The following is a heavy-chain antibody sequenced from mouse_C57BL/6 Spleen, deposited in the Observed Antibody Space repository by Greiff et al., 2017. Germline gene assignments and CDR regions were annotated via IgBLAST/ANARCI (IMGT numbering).Heavy chain of an antibody. CDR3: TTTYGNYGGNFDV. J-gene: IGHJ1*03. V-gene: IGHV14-1*01. CDR1: GFHIKDYY. CDR2: IDPEDGDT. D-gene: IGHD2-1*01. Sequence: VQLKQSGAELVRPGPSVKLSCTASGFHIKDYYMHWVKQRPEQGLEWIGRIDPEDGDTEYAPKFQGKATMTADTSSNTAYLQLSSLTSEDTAVYYCTTTYGNYGGNFDVWGTGTTVTVSS.